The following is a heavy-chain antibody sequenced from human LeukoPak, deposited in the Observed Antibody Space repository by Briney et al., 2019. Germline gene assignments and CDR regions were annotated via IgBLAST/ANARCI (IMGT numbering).Heavy chain of an antibody. Sequence: SETLSLTCAVSGGSITNSNWWSWVRQPPGKGLEWIAEIHHSGSTNYNPSLKSRVTISVDTSKNQFSLKLSSVTAADTAVYYCARHGYLSTNWGQGTLVTVSS. CDR1: GGSITNSNW. D-gene: IGHD3-22*01. V-gene: IGHV4-4*02. J-gene: IGHJ4*02. CDR2: IHHSGST. CDR3: ARHGYLSTN.